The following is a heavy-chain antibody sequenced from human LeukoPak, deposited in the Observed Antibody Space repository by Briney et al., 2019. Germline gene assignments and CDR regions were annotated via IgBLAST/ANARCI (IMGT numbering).Heavy chain of an antibody. Sequence: SETLSLTCTVSGASISSGGYYWSWIRHHPGKGLEWIGHIYNTGHTYYNPSLGSRVSMSVDTSKDQFSLRLSFVTAADTAVYYCARVPYCSSTSCYTGGYYYMDVWGKGTTVTVSS. D-gene: IGHD2-2*02. CDR1: GASISSGGYY. J-gene: IGHJ6*03. CDR3: ARVPYCSSTSCYTGGYYYMDV. CDR2: IYNTGHT. V-gene: IGHV4-31*03.